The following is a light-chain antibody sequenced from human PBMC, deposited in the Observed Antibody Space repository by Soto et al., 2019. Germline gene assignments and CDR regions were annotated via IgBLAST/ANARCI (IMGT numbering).Light chain of an antibody. Sequence: IQLTQSPSFLSASVGDRVTITCRASQAISSYLAWFQQRPGKAPKVLIYAASTLQSGVPSRFSGSGSGTEFTLTISSLQPEDVATYFCQQLNSYPWTFGQGTKVEIK. CDR2: AAS. CDR1: QAISSY. CDR3: QQLNSYPWT. J-gene: IGKJ1*01. V-gene: IGKV1-9*01.